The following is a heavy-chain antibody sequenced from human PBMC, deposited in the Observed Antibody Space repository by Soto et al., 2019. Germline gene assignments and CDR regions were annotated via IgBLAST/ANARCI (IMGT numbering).Heavy chain of an antibody. CDR3: ARVPIYGDYVGAYYYYYMDV. V-gene: IGHV3-21*01. CDR1: GFTFSSYS. J-gene: IGHJ6*03. Sequence: GGSLRLSCAASGFTFSSYSMNWVRQAPEKGLEWVSSISSSSSYIYYADSVKGRFTISRDNAKNSLYLQMNSLRAEDTAVYYCARVPIYGDYVGAYYYYYMDVWGKGTTVTVSS. D-gene: IGHD4-17*01. CDR2: ISSSSSYI.